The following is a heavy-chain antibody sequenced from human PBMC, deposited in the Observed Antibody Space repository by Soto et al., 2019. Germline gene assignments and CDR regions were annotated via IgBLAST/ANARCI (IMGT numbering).Heavy chain of an antibody. CDR1: GFTLSSYG. Sequence: QVQLVESGGGVVHPGRSLRLSCAASGFTLSSYGMHWVRQSPGKGLEWVAAISYDGAVRNYADSVKGRFTISRDTSNNTVYLQMNSLRPEDTAVYYCAKWGGCSTSCPPVAGHYYGMDVWGQGTTVTVSS. V-gene: IGHV3-30*18. J-gene: IGHJ6*02. CDR3: AKWGGCSTSCPPVAGHYYGMDV. CDR2: ISYDGAVR. D-gene: IGHD2-2*01.